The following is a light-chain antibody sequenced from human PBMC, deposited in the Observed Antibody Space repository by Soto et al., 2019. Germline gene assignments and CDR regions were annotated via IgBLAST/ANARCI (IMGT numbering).Light chain of an antibody. J-gene: IGLJ1*01. Sequence: QSALTQPPSASGSPGQSVTISCTGTISDIGTYYYVSWYQQHPGKAPKLILYEVNNRPSGVSNHFSGSKSGNTASLIISGLQADDEADYYCSSYSTTSTLVFGSGTKLTVL. CDR1: ISDIGTYYY. CDR3: SSYSTTSTLV. CDR2: EVN. V-gene: IGLV2-14*01.